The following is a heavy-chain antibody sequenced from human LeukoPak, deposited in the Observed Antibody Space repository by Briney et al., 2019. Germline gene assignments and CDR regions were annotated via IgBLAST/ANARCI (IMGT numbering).Heavy chain of an antibody. V-gene: IGHV3-7*01. D-gene: IGHD1-26*01. CDR2: INQDGSEK. CDR3: ATGGSYSFY. Sequence: GGSLRLSCTTSGFTFTSYWMTWVRQAPGRGLEWVANINQDGSEKSFVDSVEGRFTISRDNAKNSLYLQMNSLRAEDTAIYYCATGGSYSFYWGQGTLVTVSS. J-gene: IGHJ4*02. CDR1: GFTFTSYW.